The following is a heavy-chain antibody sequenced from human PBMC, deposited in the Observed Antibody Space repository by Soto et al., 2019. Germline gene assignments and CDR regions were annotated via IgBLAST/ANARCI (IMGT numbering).Heavy chain of an antibody. CDR2: VRGDFVTT. CDR1: GFTFSDHA. Sequence: VQLVQSGAEVKKPGASVKVSCKASGFTFSDHAMHWVRQAPGEGLEWVSGVRGDFVTTPYADSVKGRFTISRDNSKNTLYLQMNSLRAEDTAIYYCVKEGKMGVEGFDFWGQGTLVTVSS. CDR3: VKEGKMGVEGFDF. V-gene: IGHV3-23*04. J-gene: IGHJ4*02. D-gene: IGHD1-26*01.